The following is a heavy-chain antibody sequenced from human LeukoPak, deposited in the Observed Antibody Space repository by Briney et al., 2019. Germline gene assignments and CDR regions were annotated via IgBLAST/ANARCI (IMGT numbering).Heavy chain of an antibody. D-gene: IGHD4-17*01. CDR3: AREEYGDHPYYFDY. J-gene: IGHJ4*02. V-gene: IGHV4-39*02. Sequence: PSETLSLTCTVSGGSISSSSYYWGWIRQPPGKGLEWIGSIYYSGSTYYNPSLKSRVTISVDTSKNQFSLKLSSVTAADTAVYYCAREEYGDHPYYFDYWGQGTLVTVSS. CDR1: GGSISSSSYY. CDR2: IYYSGST.